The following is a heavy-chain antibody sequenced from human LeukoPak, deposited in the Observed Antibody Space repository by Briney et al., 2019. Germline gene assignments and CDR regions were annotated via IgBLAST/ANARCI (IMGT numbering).Heavy chain of an antibody. CDR2: IYYSGHS. Sequence: PSETLSLTCTVSGGSFTNYYWSWIRQPPGKGLEWIGFIYYSGHSDYNPSLRSRVTLSTDTSKRQFSLRLSSVTAADTAVYYCARGWGYCSGGNCYFTYFDYWGQGALVTVSS. V-gene: IGHV4-59*01. CDR1: GGSFTNYY. CDR3: ARGWGYCSGGNCYFTYFDY. J-gene: IGHJ4*02. D-gene: IGHD2-15*01.